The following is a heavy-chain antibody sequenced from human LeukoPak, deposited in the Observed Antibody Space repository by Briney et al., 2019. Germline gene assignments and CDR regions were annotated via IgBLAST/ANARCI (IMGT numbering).Heavy chain of an antibody. V-gene: IGHV3-23*01. CDR2: ITTSGAT. CDR1: GLTASHSVNNA. J-gene: IGHJ6*02. D-gene: IGHD3-10*02. CDR3: AKAPMWNYYYGLDV. Sequence: GGSLRLSCAASGLTASHSVNNAMSWVRHPPGKGLEWVSGITTSGATYYADSVKGRSTISRDNSNNTLYLHMDSLRAEDTAVYYCAKAPMWNYYYGLDVWGQGTTVTVSS.